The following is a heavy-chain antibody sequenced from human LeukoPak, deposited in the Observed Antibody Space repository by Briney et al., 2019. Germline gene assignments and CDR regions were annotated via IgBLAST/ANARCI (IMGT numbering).Heavy chain of an antibody. CDR3: ARDSGSSPGDY. CDR1: GYTFSNYG. Sequence: ASVKVSCKASGYTFSNYGITWVRQAPGQGLEWMGWISTYNGDTNYAQKIQGRVTMTTDTSTSTTYMDLRSLRPNDTAVYYCARDSGSSPGDYWGQGTLVTVSS. CDR2: ISTYNGDT. J-gene: IGHJ4*02. V-gene: IGHV1-18*01. D-gene: IGHD1-26*01.